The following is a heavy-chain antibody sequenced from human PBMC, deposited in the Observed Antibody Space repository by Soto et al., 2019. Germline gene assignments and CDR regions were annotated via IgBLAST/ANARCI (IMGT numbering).Heavy chain of an antibody. V-gene: IGHV1-8*01. D-gene: IGHD3-10*01. CDR1: GYTFTSYD. CDR2: MNPNSGKT. CDR3: ARGIPVRDRPLTPNY. J-gene: IGHJ4*02. Sequence: ASVKFSCKASGYTFTSYDINWVRQATGQGLEGMGWMNPNSGKTGYAQKFKGRVTMTSNTSISTAYMELSSLRSDDSAVYYCARGIPVRDRPLTPNYWGQGTLVTVSS.